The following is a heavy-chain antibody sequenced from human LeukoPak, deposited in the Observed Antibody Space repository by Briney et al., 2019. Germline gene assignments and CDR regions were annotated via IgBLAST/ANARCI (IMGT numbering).Heavy chain of an antibody. CDR2: IIPIFGTP. CDR3: ARRKEQMATIYDAFDI. CDR1: GGTFSSYA. Sequence: SVKVSCKASGGTFSSYALSWVRQAPGQGLEWMGRIIPIFGTPNYAQKFQGRVTITTDKSTSTAYMELRSLRSEDTAVYYCARRKEQMATIYDAFDIWGQGTMVTVS. V-gene: IGHV1-69*05. D-gene: IGHD5-24*01. J-gene: IGHJ3*02.